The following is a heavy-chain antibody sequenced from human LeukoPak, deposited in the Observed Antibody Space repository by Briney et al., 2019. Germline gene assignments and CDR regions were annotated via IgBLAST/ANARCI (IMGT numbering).Heavy chain of an antibody. CDR1: GGSFSGYS. V-gene: IGHV4-34*01. D-gene: IGHD2-2*01. J-gene: IGHJ4*02. CDR2: INHSGST. CDR3: ARVREYCSSTSCSVLYFDY. Sequence: SETLSLTCAVYGGSFSGYSWSWIRQPPGKGLEWIGEINHSGSTNYNPSLKSRVTISVDTSKNQFSLKLSSVTAADTAVYYCARVREYCSSTSCSVLYFDYWGQGTLVTVSS.